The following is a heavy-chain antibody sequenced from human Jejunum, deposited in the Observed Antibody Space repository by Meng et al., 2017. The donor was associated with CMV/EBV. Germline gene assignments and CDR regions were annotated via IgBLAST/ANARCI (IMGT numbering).Heavy chain of an antibody. CDR2: ISPTGNS. CDR3: ARCESRGYFFFDY. V-gene: IGHV4-4*07. Sequence: PGLLSPSDPLCLSSTASGDSTDTYAGMWLRRPLRKNLGCFWRISPTGNSNYIPSLKSRVTMSLATSNPQISLNLTSVSAADTALYDWARCESRGYFFFDYWGQGTLVTVSS. J-gene: IGHJ4*02. CDR1: GDSTDTYA. D-gene: IGHD3-22*01.